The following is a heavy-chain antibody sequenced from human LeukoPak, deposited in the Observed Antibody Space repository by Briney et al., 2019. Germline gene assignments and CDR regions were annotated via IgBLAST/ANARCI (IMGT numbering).Heavy chain of an antibody. Sequence: PSETLSLTCAVYGGSFSGYYWSWIRQPPGKGLEGIGEINHSGSTNYNPSLKSRVTISVDTSKNQFSLKLSSVTAADTAVYYCARGRGGYCSSTSCYNTWFDHWGQGTLVTVSS. J-gene: IGHJ5*02. D-gene: IGHD2-2*02. V-gene: IGHV4-34*01. CDR1: GGSFSGYY. CDR3: ARGRGGYCSSTSCYNTWFDH. CDR2: INHSGST.